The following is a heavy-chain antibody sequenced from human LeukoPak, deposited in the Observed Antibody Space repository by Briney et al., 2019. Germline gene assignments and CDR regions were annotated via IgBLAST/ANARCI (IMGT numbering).Heavy chain of an antibody. CDR1: GGSISTYY. D-gene: IGHD3-22*01. CDR2: IYHSGST. Sequence: SETLSLTCTVSGGSISTYYWNWIRQPPGKGLEWIGYIYHSGSTNYNPSLQSRVTISVDTSKNQFSLNLNSVTAADTAVYYCARAKYYYDSSGSSAAFDIWGQGTMVTVSS. V-gene: IGHV4-59*01. J-gene: IGHJ3*02. CDR3: ARAKYYYDSSGSSAAFDI.